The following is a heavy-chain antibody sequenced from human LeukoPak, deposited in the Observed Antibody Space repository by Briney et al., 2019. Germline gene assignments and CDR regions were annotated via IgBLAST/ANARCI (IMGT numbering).Heavy chain of an antibody. V-gene: IGHV4-39*07. J-gene: IGHJ4*02. Sequence: SETLSLTCTVSGGSISSSSYYWGWIRQPPGKGLEWIGGIYYSGSTYYNPSLKSRVTISVDTSKNQFSLKLSSVTAADTAVYYCARVLTQYWGQGTLVTVSS. CDR3: ARVLTQY. D-gene: IGHD4-23*01. CDR1: GGSISSSSYY. CDR2: IYYSGST.